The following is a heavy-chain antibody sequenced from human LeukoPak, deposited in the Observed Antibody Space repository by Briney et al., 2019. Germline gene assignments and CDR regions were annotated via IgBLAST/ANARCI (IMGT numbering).Heavy chain of an antibody. CDR2: FDPEDGET. CDR1: GYTLTELS. D-gene: IGHD2-15*01. CDR3: AGVDCSGGSCYSRHQLGFDY. V-gene: IGHV1-24*01. Sequence: GASVKVSCKVSGYTLTELSMHWVRQAPGKGLEWMGGFDPEDGETIYAQKFQGRVTMTEDTSTDTAYMELSSLRSEDTAVYYCAGVDCSGGSCYSRHQLGFDYWGQGTLVTVSS. J-gene: IGHJ4*02.